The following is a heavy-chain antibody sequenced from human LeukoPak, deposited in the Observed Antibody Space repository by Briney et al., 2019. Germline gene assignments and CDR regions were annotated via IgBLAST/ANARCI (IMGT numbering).Heavy chain of an antibody. CDR2: IYGGGDT. J-gene: IGHJ3*02. V-gene: IGHV3-53*01. CDR3: ARSQPNLSDAFDI. D-gene: IGHD1-14*01. CDR1: GFTVTDNY. Sequence: QPGGSLRLSCAASGFTVTDNYMNWVRQSSGKGLEWVSVIYGGGDTNYADSVKGRFIISRDTSKNTVSLQMNSLRAGDTAVYYCARSQPNLSDAFDIWGQGTMVTVSS.